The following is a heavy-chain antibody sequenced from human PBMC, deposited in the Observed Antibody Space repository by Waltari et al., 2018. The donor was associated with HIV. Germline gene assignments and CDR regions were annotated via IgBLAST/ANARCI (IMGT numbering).Heavy chain of an antibody. V-gene: IGHV5-51*01. CDR3: ARRKGDYRTAFDI. D-gene: IGHD4-17*01. J-gene: IGHJ3*02. CDR1: GNNFAGYW. Sequence: EEKLVQSGAEVKEPGESLKISCKSLGNNFAGYWVGWVRQLPGKGLEWMGVIYPGDSDAVYRPSFQGRVIMSTDSSISTVYLQWSSLRASDTAMYYCARRKGDYRTAFDIWGQGTMVTASS. CDR2: IYPGDSDA.